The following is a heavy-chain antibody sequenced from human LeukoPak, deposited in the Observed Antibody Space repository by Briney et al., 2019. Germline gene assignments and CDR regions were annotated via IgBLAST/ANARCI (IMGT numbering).Heavy chain of an antibody. Sequence: PSETLSLTCTVSGGSISSSSYYWGWIRQPPGKGLEWIGSIYYSGSTYYNPSLKSRVTISVDTSKNQFSLKLSSVTAADTAVYYCARHYLAYSSSCSEFDYWGQGTLVTVSS. V-gene: IGHV4-39*01. CDR2: IYYSGST. CDR3: ARHYLAYSSSCSEFDY. D-gene: IGHD6-13*01. CDR1: GGSISSSSYY. J-gene: IGHJ4*02.